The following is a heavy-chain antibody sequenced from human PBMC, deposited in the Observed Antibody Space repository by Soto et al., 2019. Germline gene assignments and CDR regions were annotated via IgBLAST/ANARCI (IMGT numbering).Heavy chain of an antibody. CDR3: ARYTGGSYDF. J-gene: IGHJ4*02. D-gene: IGHD1-26*01. CDR2: TRNKVNNYAP. Sequence: EVQLVQSGGGLVQPGGSLRLSCAASGFIFSDYYMDWVRQFPGKGLEWVGRTRNKVNNYAPEYAPSVKGRFSISRHDSEDSMYLQLNSLKAEDTAVYYCARYTGGSYDFWGQGALVTVSS. CDR1: GFIFSDYY. V-gene: IGHV3-72*01.